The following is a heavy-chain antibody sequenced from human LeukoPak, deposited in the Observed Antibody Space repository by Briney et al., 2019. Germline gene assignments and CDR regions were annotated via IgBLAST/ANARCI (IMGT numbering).Heavy chain of an antibody. Sequence: PSGTLSLTCTVSGGSISSNNYYWGWSRQPPGEGLEWIGTVYYSGITYYNPSLKSRLTISVDTSKNQFSLKLNSVTAADTAMYYCARLAYYDFWSGYYVDVWGKGTTVTVSS. CDR1: GGSISSNNYY. CDR2: VYYSGIT. V-gene: IGHV4-39*01. CDR3: ARLAYYDFWSGYYVDV. J-gene: IGHJ6*04. D-gene: IGHD3-3*01.